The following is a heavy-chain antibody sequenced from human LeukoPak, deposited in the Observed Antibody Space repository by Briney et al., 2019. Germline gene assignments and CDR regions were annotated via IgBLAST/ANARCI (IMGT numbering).Heavy chain of an antibody. CDR3: AKDIEGAVGFYLDH. CDR2: ISAGGTNT. CDR1: GFTFSSYA. J-gene: IGHJ4*02. V-gene: IGHV3-23*01. D-gene: IGHD6-13*01. Sequence: GGSLRFSCAASGFTFSSYAMTWVRQVPGKGLDWVSSISAGGTNTYFAGSVKGRCTISRDNSKNTVFLQMKSLRAEDTAVYFCAKDIEGAVGFYLDHWGQGTLVTVSS.